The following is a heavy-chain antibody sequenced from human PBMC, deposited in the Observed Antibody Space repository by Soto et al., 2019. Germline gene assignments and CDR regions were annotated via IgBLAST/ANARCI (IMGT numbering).Heavy chain of an antibody. CDR3: ATSMRHTLNP. CDR2: INQDGSDQ. Sequence: EVQVVESGGGLVQPGGSLRLSCAASGFTFSSHWMTWVRQVPGKGLEWVANINQDGSDQDYVDSGKGRFTISRDNAKNSLCLHMNSLRVEDTAVYYCATSMRHTLNPWGQGTLVTVSS. D-gene: IGHD2-8*01. J-gene: IGHJ5*02. V-gene: IGHV3-7*01. CDR1: GFTFSSHW.